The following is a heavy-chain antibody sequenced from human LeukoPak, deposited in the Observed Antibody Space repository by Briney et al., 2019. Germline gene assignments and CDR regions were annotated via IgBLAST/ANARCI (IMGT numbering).Heavy chain of an antibody. Sequence: PGGSLRLSCAASGFTFSGYGMHWVRQAPGKGLEWVAVISYDGSNKYYADSVKGRFTISRDNSKNTLYLQMNSLRAEDTAVYYCATPGRDYWGQGTLVTVSS. D-gene: IGHD3-10*01. V-gene: IGHV3-30*03. J-gene: IGHJ4*02. CDR2: ISYDGSNK. CDR3: ATPGRDY. CDR1: GFTFSGYG.